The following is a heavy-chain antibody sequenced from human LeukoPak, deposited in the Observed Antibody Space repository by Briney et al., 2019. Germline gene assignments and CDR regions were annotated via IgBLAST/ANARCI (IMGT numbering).Heavy chain of an antibody. CDR1: GYNFTGYY. J-gene: IGHJ4*02. CDR2: INPNSGGA. Sequence: GASVKVSFKASGYNFTGYYMHWVRQAPGRGPEWMAWINPNSGGANYAQKFQGRATLTRDTSISTAYMELSNLNSDDTAVYYCAKLTGLLTDWGQGTLVTVSS. V-gene: IGHV1-2*02. CDR3: AKLTGLLTD. D-gene: IGHD7-27*01.